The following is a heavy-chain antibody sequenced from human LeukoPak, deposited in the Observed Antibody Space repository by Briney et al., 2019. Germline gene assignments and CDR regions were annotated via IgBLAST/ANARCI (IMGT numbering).Heavy chain of an antibody. J-gene: IGHJ6*03. CDR1: GCSISSYY. Sequence: PSETLSLTCTVSGCSISSYYWSWIRQPPGKGLEWVGYIYYSGSTNYNPSLKSRVTISVDTSKNQFSLKLSSVTAADTAVYYCARVALLYYYYYMDVWGKGTTVTVSS. V-gene: IGHV4-59*01. D-gene: IGHD2/OR15-2a*01. CDR2: IYYSGST. CDR3: ARVALLYYYYYMDV.